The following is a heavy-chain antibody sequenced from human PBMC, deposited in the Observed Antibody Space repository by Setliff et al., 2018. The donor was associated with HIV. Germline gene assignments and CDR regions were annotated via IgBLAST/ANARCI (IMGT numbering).Heavy chain of an antibody. CDR3: ARSLVPSGYYYVRHGFDI. Sequence: SETLSLTCSVSGASIRGHYWIWIRQSPGKGLECIGNIYYSGNTNYNPSFKSRVTISVDTSKNQFSLRVNSLTAADTDVYYCARSLVPSGYYYVRHGFDIWGQGTKVTVSS. J-gene: IGHJ3*02. D-gene: IGHD3-22*01. V-gene: IGHV4-59*08. CDR2: IYYSGNT. CDR1: GASIRGHY.